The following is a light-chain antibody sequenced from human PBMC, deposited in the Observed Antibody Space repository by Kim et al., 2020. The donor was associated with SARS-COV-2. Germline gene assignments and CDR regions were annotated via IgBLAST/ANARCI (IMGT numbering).Light chain of an antibody. CDR2: DVS. V-gene: IGLV2-23*02. Sequence: QSALTQPASVSGSPGQSITISCTGTSSDVGNYHLVSWYQQYPGKAPKLMISDVSKRPSGVSNRFSGSKSGNTASLTISGLQAEDEAEYYCCSYAGSVYVFGTGTKVTVL. J-gene: IGLJ1*01. CDR1: SSDVGNYHL. CDR3: CSYAGSVYV.